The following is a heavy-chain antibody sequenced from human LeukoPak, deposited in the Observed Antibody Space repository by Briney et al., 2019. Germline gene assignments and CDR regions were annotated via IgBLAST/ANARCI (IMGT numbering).Heavy chain of an antibody. Sequence: GGSLRLSCAASGFTFSSYSMNWVRQAPGKGLEWVSSISSSSSYVYYADSVKGRFTISRDNAKNSLYLQMNSLRAEDTAVYYCAKRYSSSYGNDYWGQGTLVTVSS. J-gene: IGHJ4*02. CDR3: AKRYSSSYGNDY. CDR2: ISSSSSYV. V-gene: IGHV3-21*01. CDR1: GFTFSSYS. D-gene: IGHD6-6*01.